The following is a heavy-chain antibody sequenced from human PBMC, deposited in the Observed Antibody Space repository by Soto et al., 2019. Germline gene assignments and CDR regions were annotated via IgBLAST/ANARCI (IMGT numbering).Heavy chain of an antibody. CDR1: GVTFSDSY. Sequence: PGGSLRLSCAASGVTFSDSYMSWIRQAPGKGLEWVSYISSSGDIMYYADSVKGRFTISRDNAKNSLYLQMNSLRAEDTAVYYCARDLGYYDSSGYFDYWGQGTLVTVSS. CDR3: ARDLGYYDSSGYFDY. CDR2: ISSSGDIM. V-gene: IGHV3-11*01. J-gene: IGHJ4*02. D-gene: IGHD3-22*01.